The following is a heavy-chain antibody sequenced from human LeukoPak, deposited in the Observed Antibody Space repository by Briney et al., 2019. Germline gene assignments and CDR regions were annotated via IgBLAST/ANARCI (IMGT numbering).Heavy chain of an antibody. V-gene: IGHV3-21*01. J-gene: IGHJ3*02. CDR2: ISSSSSYI. Sequence: GGSLRLSCAASGFTFSSYSMNWVRQAPGKGLEWVSSISSSSSYIYYADSVKGRFTISRDNAKNSLYLQINSQGAEDTAVYYCAREREQWHACDIWGQEKRDTVS. CDR1: GFTFSSYS. D-gene: IGHD6-19*01. CDR3: AREREQWHACDI.